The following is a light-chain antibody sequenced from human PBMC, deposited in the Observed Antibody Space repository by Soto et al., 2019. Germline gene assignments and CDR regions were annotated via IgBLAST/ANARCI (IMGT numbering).Light chain of an antibody. CDR1: QSINNW. CDR2: DAS. CDR3: QQYDNYPLT. J-gene: IGKJ4*01. Sequence: DIQMTQYHSTLSASVGDRVTITCRASQSINNWLAWYQQKPGKAPKFLIYDASNLESGVPSRFSGSASGTEVTLTISSLQPDDFSTYYCQQYDNYPLTFGGGTKG. V-gene: IGKV1-5*01.